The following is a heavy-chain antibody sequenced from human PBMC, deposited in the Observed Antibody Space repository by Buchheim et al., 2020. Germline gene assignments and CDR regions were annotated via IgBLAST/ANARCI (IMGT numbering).Heavy chain of an antibody. Sequence: EVQLVQSGAEVKKPGESLRISCKGFGYTFTSHWISWVRQMPGKGLEWMGRIDPDDSYTNYSPSFQGHVTISADKSISPAYPHWRSLKASDTAMYYCARQDCSSGVCYFFDHWGQGTL. CDR3: ARQDCSSGVCYFFDH. CDR1: GYTFTSHW. V-gene: IGHV5-10-1*03. J-gene: IGHJ4*02. CDR2: IDPDDSYT. D-gene: IGHD2-8*01.